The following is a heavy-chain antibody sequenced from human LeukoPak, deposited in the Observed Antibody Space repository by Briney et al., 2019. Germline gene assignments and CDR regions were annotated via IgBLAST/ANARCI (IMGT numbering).Heavy chain of an antibody. CDR3: ARVLNSSGYYFTTGFDY. V-gene: IGHV1-8*03. J-gene: IGHJ4*02. CDR1: GYTFTSYD. Sequence: ASVKVSCKASGYTFTSYDINWVRQATGQGLEWMGWMNPNSGNTGYAQKFQGRVTITRNTSISTAYMELSSLRSEDTAVYYCARVLNSSGYYFTTGFDYWGQGTLVTVSS. D-gene: IGHD3-22*01. CDR2: MNPNSGNT.